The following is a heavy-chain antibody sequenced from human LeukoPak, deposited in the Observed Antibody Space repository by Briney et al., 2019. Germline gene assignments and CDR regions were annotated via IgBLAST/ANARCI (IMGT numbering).Heavy chain of an antibody. V-gene: IGHV3-30*18. CDR2: ISYDGSNK. CDR3: AKTYGDYGPFYFDY. Sequence: GGSLKLSCAASGFTFSSYGMHWVRQAPGKGLEWVAVISYDGSNKYYADSVKGRFTISRDNSKNTLYLQMNSLRAEDTAVYYCAKTYGDYGPFYFDYWGQGTLVTVSS. D-gene: IGHD4-17*01. CDR1: GFTFSSYG. J-gene: IGHJ4*02.